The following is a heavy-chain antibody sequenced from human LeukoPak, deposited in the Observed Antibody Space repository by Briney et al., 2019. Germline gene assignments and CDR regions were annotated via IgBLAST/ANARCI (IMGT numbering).Heavy chain of an antibody. J-gene: IGHJ4*02. D-gene: IGHD3-22*01. CDR1: GFTFSSYA. Sequence: GGSLRLSCAASGFTFSSYAMSWVRQAPGKGLEWVSAISGSGGSTYYADSVKGRFTISRDNSKNTLYLQMNSLRAEDTAVYYCAKMAELDYYDSSGYLDYWGQGTLVTVSS. V-gene: IGHV3-23*01. CDR3: AKMAELDYYDSSGYLDY. CDR2: ISGSGGST.